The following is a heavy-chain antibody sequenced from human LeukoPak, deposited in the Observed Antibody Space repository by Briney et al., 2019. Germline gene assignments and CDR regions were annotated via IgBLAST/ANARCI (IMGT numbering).Heavy chain of an antibody. CDR1: GFTFSSYA. J-gene: IGHJ2*01. CDR3: AREGIAATNWYFDL. D-gene: IGHD6-13*01. V-gene: IGHV3-30-3*01. CDR2: ISYDGSNK. Sequence: PGGSLRLSCAASGFTFSSYAMHWVRQAPGKGLEWVAVISYDGSNKYYADSVKGRFTISRDNSKNTLYLQMNSLRAEDTAVYYCAREGIAATNWYFDLRGRGTLVTVSS.